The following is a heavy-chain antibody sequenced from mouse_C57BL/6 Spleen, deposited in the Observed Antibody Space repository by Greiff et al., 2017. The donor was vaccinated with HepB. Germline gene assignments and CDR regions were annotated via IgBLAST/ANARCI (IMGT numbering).Heavy chain of an antibody. V-gene: IGHV1-66*01. Sequence: VQLQQSGPELVKPGASVKISCKASGYSFTSYYIHWVKQRPGQGLEWIGWIYPGSGNTKYNEKFKGKATLTADTSSSTAYMQLSSLTSEDSAVYYCAREDYGSSPFDYWGQGTTLTVSS. CDR1: GYSFTSYY. J-gene: IGHJ2*01. CDR2: IYPGSGNT. CDR3: AREDYGSSPFDY. D-gene: IGHD1-1*01.